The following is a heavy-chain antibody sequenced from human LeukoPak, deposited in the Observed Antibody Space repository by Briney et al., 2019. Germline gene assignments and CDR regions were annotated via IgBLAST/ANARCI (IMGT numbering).Heavy chain of an antibody. J-gene: IGHJ5*02. D-gene: IGHD1-26*01. CDR3: ARGGNYWPQWWFDP. V-gene: IGHV4-34*01. Sequence: TSETLSLTCAVYGGSFSGYYWSWIRQPPGKGLEWIGEINHSGSTSYNPSLKSRVTMSLDASKNQFSLELNSVTPADTAVYYCARGGNYWPQWWFDPWGRGTLVSVSS. CDR2: INHSGST. CDR1: GGSFSGYY.